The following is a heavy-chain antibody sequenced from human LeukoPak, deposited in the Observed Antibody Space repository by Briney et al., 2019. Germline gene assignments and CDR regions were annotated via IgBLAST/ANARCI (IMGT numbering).Heavy chain of an antibody. J-gene: IGHJ6*03. CDR2: INTNTGNP. V-gene: IGHV7-4-1*02. CDR3: ARVDKKTTVTIDYYYYYMDV. D-gene: IGHD4-11*01. Sequence: ASVKVSCKASGYTFTSYAMNWVRQAPGQGLEWMGWINTNTGNPTYAQGFTGRFVFSLDTSVSTAYLQISSLKAEDTAVYYCARVDKKTTVTIDYYYYYMDVWGKGTTVTVSS. CDR1: GYTFTSYA.